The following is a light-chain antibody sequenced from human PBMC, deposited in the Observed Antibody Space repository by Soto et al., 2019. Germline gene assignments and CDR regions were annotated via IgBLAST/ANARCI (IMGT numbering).Light chain of an antibody. J-gene: IGKJ3*01. CDR2: DAS. V-gene: IGKV1-33*01. CDR1: QDIRNY. CDR3: QQYDNRQAT. Sequence: DIQMTQSPSSLSASVGDRVTITCQATQDIRNYLNWYQHKPGKAPKLLIYDASNLETGVPSRFSGSGSGTDFTFTISSLQPEDIATYYCQQYDNRQATFGPGTKVDIK.